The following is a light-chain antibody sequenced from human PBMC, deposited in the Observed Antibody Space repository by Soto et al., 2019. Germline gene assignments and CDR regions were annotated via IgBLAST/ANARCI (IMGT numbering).Light chain of an antibody. J-gene: IGLJ1*01. CDR1: SSDVGTYNL. Sequence: QSALTQPASVSGSPGQSITISCTGTSSDVGTYNLVSWYQQHPGKAPKLMIFEGSKRPSGVSNRFSGSKSGNTASLTISGLQAEDEADYYCCSYARSSTYVFGNGTKVTVL. CDR2: EGS. CDR3: CSYARSSTYV. V-gene: IGLV2-23*01.